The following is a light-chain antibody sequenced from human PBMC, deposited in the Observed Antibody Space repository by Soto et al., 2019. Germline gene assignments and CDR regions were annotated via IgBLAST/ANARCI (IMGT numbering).Light chain of an antibody. CDR1: QSVFYSSNNRNY. CDR3: QQYYSTPFT. Sequence: DIVMTQSPDSLAVSLGERAPINCKSSQSVFYSSNNRNYLAWYQQKPGQPPKLLIYWASTRESGVPDRFSGSGSGTDFTLPISSLQAEDVAVYYCQQYYSTPFTFGGGTKVEIK. V-gene: IGKV4-1*01. J-gene: IGKJ4*01. CDR2: WAS.